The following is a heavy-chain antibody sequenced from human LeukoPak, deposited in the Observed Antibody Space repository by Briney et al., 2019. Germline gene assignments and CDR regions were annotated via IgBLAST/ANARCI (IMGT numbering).Heavy chain of an antibody. Sequence: PGGSLRLSCAASGFTFSSCWMSWVRQAPGRRLEWVSNIKQDGSEKYYVDSVKGRFTISRDNAKNSLYLQMNSLRAEDTAVYYCAREQQLFYWGQGTLVTVSS. V-gene: IGHV3-7*01. D-gene: IGHD6-13*01. CDR2: IKQDGSEK. CDR3: AREQQLFY. J-gene: IGHJ4*02. CDR1: GFTFSSCW.